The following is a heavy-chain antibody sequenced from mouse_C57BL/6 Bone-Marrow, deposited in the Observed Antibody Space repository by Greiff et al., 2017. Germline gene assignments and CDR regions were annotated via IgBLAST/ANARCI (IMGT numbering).Heavy chain of an antibody. V-gene: IGHV5-4*01. D-gene: IGHD1-1*01. CDR2: ISDGGSYT. Sequence: EVKLMESGGGLVKPGGSLKLSCAASGFTFSSYAMSWVRQTPEKRLEWVATISDGGSYTYYPDNVKGRFTISRDNAKNNLYLQMSHLKSEDTAMYYCAREGVITTCRFSYYFDYWGQGTTLTVSS. J-gene: IGHJ2*01. CDR3: AREGVITTCRFSYYFDY. CDR1: GFTFSSYA.